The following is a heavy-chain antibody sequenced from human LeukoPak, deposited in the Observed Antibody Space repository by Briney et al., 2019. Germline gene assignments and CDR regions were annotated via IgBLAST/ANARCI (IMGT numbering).Heavy chain of an antibody. Sequence: GGSLRLSCETSGFTFSSYWMSWVRQAPGKGLEWVANIKQDGSEKYYVDSVKGRFTISRDNAKNSLYLQMNSLRAEDTAVYYCARDRWNPTRKYYYYMDVWGKGTTVTVSS. CDR3: ARDRWNPTRKYYYYMDV. V-gene: IGHV3-7*01. CDR1: GFTFSSYW. J-gene: IGHJ6*03. CDR2: IKQDGSEK. D-gene: IGHD1-1*01.